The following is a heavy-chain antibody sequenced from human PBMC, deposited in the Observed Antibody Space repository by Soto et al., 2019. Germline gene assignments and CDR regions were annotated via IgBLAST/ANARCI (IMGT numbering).Heavy chain of an antibody. CDR1: GFTFSTND. V-gene: IGHV3-23*01. Sequence: PVGSLRLSCGASGFTFSTNDMTWVRQAPGKGLEWGSTINGTSTFSNYAPSVEGRFTIPRDHSRNTVYLQMNSLRADDTAVYFCVKNSGCFTAWGQGPLVTAPQ. CDR3: VKNSGCFTA. CDR2: INGTSTFS. J-gene: IGHJ5*02. D-gene: IGHD3-10*01.